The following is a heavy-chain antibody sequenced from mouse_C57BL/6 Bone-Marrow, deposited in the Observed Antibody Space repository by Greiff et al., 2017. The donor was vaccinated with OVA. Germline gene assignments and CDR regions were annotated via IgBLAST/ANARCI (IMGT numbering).Heavy chain of an antibody. CDR2: IDPSDSYT. Sequence: QVQLQQPGAELVMPGASVKLSCKASGYTFTSYWMHWVKQRPGQGLEWIGEIDPSDSYTNYNQKFKGKSTLTVDKSSSTAYMQLSSLTSEDSAVYYCARSGYYGSTSWYFDVWGTVTTVTVSS. D-gene: IGHD1-1*01. CDR1: GYTFTSYW. CDR3: ARSGYYGSTSWYFDV. V-gene: IGHV1-69*01. J-gene: IGHJ1*03.